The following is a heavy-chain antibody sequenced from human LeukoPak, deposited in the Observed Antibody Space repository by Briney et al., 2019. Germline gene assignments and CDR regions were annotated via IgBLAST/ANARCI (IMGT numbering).Heavy chain of an antibody. D-gene: IGHD3-10*01. CDR1: GFTFSSYW. CDR3: AKCGSGSNFDY. Sequence: GGSLRLSCAASGFTFSSYWMSWVRQTPGKGLEWVAHLDQDGSERYYVDSVKGRFTISRENAKNSLYLQMNSLRAEDTAVYYCAKCGSGSNFDYWGQGILVTVSP. CDR2: LDQDGSER. V-gene: IGHV3-7*02. J-gene: IGHJ4*02.